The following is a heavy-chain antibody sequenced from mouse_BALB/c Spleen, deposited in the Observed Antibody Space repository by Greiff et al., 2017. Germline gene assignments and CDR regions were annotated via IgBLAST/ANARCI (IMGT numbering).Heavy chain of an antibody. Sequence: EVMLVESGGGLVKPGGSLKLSCAASGFTFSSYAMSWVRQTPEKRLEWVATISSGGSYTYYPDSVKGRFTISRDNAKNTLYLQMSSLRSEDTAMYYCARHWDYAMDYWGQGTSVTVSS. CDR3: ARHWDYAMDY. CDR2: ISSGGSYT. J-gene: IGHJ4*01. CDR1: GFTFSSYA. V-gene: IGHV5-9-3*01.